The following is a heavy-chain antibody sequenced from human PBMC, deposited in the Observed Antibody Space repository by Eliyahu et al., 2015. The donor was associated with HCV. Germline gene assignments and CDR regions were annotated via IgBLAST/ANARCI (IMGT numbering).Heavy chain of an antibody. CDR2: INPNSGGT. CDR3: ARGTLTWMDA. D-gene: IGHD1-7*01. Sequence: QVQLVQSGAEVKEPGASVKVSCKASGYAFTDYYIHWLRQAPGQGLEWVGRINPNSGGTNYAQTFQDRVTMTRDTSVSTAYMDLSSLRSDDTAVYYCARGTLTWMDAWGHGTAVTVSS. J-gene: IGHJ6*02. CDR1: GYAFTDYY. V-gene: IGHV1-2*06.